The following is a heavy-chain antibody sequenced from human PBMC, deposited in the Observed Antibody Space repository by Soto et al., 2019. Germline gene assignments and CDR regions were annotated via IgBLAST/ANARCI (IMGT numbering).Heavy chain of an antibody. CDR3: ARDQPGYSYGYGLGY. D-gene: IGHD5-18*01. Sequence: PGGSLRLSCASSGFTFSSYSMNWVRQAPGKGLEWVSSISSSSSYIYYADSVKGRFTISRDNAKNSLYLQMNSLRAEGTAVYYCARDQPGYSYGYGLGYWAQGTLVTVSS. V-gene: IGHV3-21*01. CDR2: ISSSSSYI. CDR1: GFTFSSYS. J-gene: IGHJ4*02.